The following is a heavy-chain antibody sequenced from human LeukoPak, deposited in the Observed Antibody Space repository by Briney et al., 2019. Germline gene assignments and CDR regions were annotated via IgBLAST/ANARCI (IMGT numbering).Heavy chain of an antibody. Sequence: GGSLRLSCAASGFTLSTYAIHWVRQAPGKGLEWAAVISYDENNKNYADSVKGRFSISRDISKNTLYLQMNSLRAEDTAVYYCAKSGYSSSWYTDFQHWGQGTLVTVSS. D-gene: IGHD6-13*01. J-gene: IGHJ1*01. CDR1: GFTLSTYA. CDR2: ISYDENNK. CDR3: AKSGYSSSWYTDFQH. V-gene: IGHV3-30-3*02.